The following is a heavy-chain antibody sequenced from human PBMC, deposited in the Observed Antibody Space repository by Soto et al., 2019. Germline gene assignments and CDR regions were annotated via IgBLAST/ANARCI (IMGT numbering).Heavy chain of an antibody. Sequence: QVQLVQSGAEVKKPGSSVKVSCKASGGTFSSYTISWVRQAPGQGLEWMGRIIPILGIANYAQKFQGRVTITADKSTSTAYMELSSLRSEDTAVYYCARFDYYGSGRRTDAIDYWGQGTLVTVSS. V-gene: IGHV1-69*02. CDR3: ARFDYYGSGRRTDAIDY. D-gene: IGHD3-10*01. CDR2: IIPILGIA. J-gene: IGHJ4*02. CDR1: GGTFSSYT.